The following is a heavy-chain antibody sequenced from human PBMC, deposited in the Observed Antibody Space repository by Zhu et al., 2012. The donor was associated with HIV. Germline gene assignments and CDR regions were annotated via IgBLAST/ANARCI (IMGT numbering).Heavy chain of an antibody. CDR3: AKALHLVVESALPRDAFDI. V-gene: IGHV3-23*01. CDR1: GFTFSAYS. CDR2: ISGSGGKT. Sequence: EVRLLESGGDLVQPGGSLRLSCAASGFTFSAYSMSWVRQAPGKGLEWVSIISGSGGKTDYADSVEGRFTISRDNSNNILYLQMNDLRGEDTALYYCAKALHLVVESALPRDAFDIWAKGQRSPFLQ. J-gene: IGHJ3*02. D-gene: IGHD2-21*02.